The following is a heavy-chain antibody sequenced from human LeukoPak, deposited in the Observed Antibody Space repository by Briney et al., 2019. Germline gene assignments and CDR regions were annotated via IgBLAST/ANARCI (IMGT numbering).Heavy chain of an antibody. CDR3: AQVMRYNDYYDSNRGGFDY. J-gene: IGHJ4*02. CDR2: ISYDGSNK. CDR1: GFTFSSYG. V-gene: IGHV3-30*18. Sequence: GGSLRLSCAASGFTFSSYGMHWVRQAPGKGLEWVAVISYDGSNKYYADSVKGRFTISRDNSKNTLYLQMNSLRAEDTAVYYCAQVMRYNDYYDSNRGGFDYWGQGTLVTVSS. D-gene: IGHD3-22*01.